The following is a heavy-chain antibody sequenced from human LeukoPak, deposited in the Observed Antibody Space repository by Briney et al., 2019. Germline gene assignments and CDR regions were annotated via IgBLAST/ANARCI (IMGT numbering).Heavy chain of an antibody. CDR1: GYTFTSYY. Sequence: ASVKVSCKASGYTFTSYYMHWMRQAPGQGLEWMGIINPSGGSTSYAQKFQGRVTMTRNTSTRTAYMELSSLRSEDTAVYYCARGEAEARYYFDYWGQGTLVTVSS. CDR3: ARGEAEARYYFDY. D-gene: IGHD6-13*01. CDR2: INPSGGST. J-gene: IGHJ4*02. V-gene: IGHV1-46*01.